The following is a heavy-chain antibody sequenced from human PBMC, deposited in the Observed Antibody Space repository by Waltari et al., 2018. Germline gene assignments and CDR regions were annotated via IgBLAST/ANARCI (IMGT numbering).Heavy chain of an antibody. CDR3: ASSLGLRDAFDI. J-gene: IGHJ3*02. D-gene: IGHD3-16*01. CDR2: IKQDGSEK. Sequence: EVQLVESGGGLVQPGGSLRLSCAASGFTFSSYWMSWVRQAPGKGLEGVANIKQDGSEKYYVDSVKGRFTISRDNAKNSLYLQMNSLRAEDTAVYYCASSLGLRDAFDIWGQGTMVTVSS. CDR1: GFTFSSYW. V-gene: IGHV3-7*01.